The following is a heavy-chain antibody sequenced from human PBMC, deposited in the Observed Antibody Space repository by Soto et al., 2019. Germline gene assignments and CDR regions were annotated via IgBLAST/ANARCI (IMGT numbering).Heavy chain of an antibody. CDR1: GFTFSSYG. Sequence: QVQLVESGGGVVQPGRSLRLSCAASGFTFSSYGMHWVRQAPGKGLEWVAVISYDGSNKYYADSVKGRFTISRDNSKNTLYLQMNSLRAEDTAVYYCAKERHSGYDWPPLFDYWGQGTLVTVSS. D-gene: IGHD5-12*01. CDR3: AKERHSGYDWPPLFDY. CDR2: ISYDGSNK. J-gene: IGHJ4*02. V-gene: IGHV3-30*18.